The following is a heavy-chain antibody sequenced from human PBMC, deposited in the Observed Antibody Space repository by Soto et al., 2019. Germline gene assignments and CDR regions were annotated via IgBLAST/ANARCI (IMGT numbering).Heavy chain of an antibody. J-gene: IGHJ4*02. CDR3: ARYCSSTSCSPLDY. D-gene: IGHD2-2*01. Sequence: ASVKVSCKASGYTFTSYGISWVRQAPGQGLEWMGWISAYNGNTNYAQKLQGRVTMTTDTSTSTAYMELRSLRSDDTAVYYCARYCSSTSCSPLDYWGQGTLVTVSS. CDR1: GYTFTSYG. CDR2: ISAYNGNT. V-gene: IGHV1-18*01.